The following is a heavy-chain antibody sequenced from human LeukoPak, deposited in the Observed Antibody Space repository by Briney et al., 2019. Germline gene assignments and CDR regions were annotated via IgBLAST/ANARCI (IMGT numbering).Heavy chain of an antibody. J-gene: IGHJ4*02. CDR1: CRSMSSNTYY. D-gene: IGHD1-14*01. CDR3: SRHHIYRTTWPPYFDF. V-gene: IGHV4-39*01. Sequence: SETLSLTCTLSCRSMSSNTYYWGWIRQPPGKGLEWIGSIYYSGSTYYNPSLKSRVTISVDTSKNQFSLKLTSVTAADTAVYYCSRHHIYRTTWPPYFDFWGQGTLVTVSS. CDR2: IYYSGST.